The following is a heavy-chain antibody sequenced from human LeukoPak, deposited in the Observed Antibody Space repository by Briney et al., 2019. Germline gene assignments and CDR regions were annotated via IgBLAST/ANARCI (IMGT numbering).Heavy chain of an antibody. J-gene: IGHJ4*02. CDR3: ARDTTWYSSYYFDY. CDR1: GFTFSSYS. D-gene: IGHD2-15*01. CDR2: ISSSGASI. Sequence: PGGSLRLSCVASGFTFSSYSMNWVGQAPGKGLDWVTYISSSGASIYYADSVKGRFTISRDNDKHSLYLQMNTLRAEDTAIYYCARDTTWYSSYYFDYWGQGSLVTVSS. V-gene: IGHV3-48*01.